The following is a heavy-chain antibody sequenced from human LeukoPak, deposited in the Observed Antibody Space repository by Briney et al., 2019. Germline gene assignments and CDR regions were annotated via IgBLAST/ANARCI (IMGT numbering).Heavy chain of an antibody. D-gene: IGHD1-1*01. Sequence: SETLSLTCTVSGGSISPYYWSWSRQTPGKGLEWIGYILYSGTTTNYNPSLKSRVTISVDTSKNQFSLKLSSVTAADTAVYYCARVGDWNDLVYWGQGTLVTVSS. CDR3: ARVGDWNDLVY. V-gene: IGHV4-59*01. J-gene: IGHJ4*02. CDR1: GGSISPYY. CDR2: ILYSGTT.